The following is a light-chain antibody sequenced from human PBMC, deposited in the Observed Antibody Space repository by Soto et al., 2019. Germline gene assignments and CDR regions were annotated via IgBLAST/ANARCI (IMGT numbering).Light chain of an antibody. V-gene: IGKV1-27*01. CDR3: QKYNSAPEGFT. J-gene: IGKJ3*01. CDR2: AAS. CDR1: QGISNY. Sequence: IQMTQSPSSLSASVGDRVTITCRASQGISNYLAWYQQKPGKVPKLLIYAASTLQSGFPSRFSCSGSGTESTLTISSLQPEDVATDYCQKYNSAPEGFTFGPGTKVDIK.